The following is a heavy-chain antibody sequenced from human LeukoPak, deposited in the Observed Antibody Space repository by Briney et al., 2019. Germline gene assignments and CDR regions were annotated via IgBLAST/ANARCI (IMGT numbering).Heavy chain of an antibody. CDR3: ARGGYGYFGY. Sequence: PSETLSLTCAVSGGSISSHYWSWIRQPPGKGLEWIGYIYYSGSTNYNPSLKSRVTISVDTSKNQFSLKLSSVTAADTAVYYCARGGYGYFGYWGQGTLVTVSS. V-gene: IGHV4-59*11. J-gene: IGHJ4*02. CDR2: IYYSGST. D-gene: IGHD5-18*01. CDR1: GGSISSHY.